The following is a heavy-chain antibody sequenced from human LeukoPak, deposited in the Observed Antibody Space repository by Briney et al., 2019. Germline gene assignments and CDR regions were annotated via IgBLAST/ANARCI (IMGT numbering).Heavy chain of an antibody. J-gene: IGHJ4*02. D-gene: IGHD6-6*01. V-gene: IGHV4-4*09. CDR2: IYTSGGT. CDR1: GDSISSYY. Sequence: SETLSLTCTVSGDSISSYYWSWIRQPPGKGLEWIGYIYTSGGTNYIPSLKGRVTISIDTSKNQFSLKLSSVTAADSAVYYCARLTRLSTSPDRYYLDYWGQGTLVPVSS. CDR3: ARLTRLSTSPDRYYLDY.